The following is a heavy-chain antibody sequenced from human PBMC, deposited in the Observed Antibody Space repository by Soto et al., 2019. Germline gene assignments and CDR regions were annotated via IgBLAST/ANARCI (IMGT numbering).Heavy chain of an antibody. V-gene: IGHV4-30-2*01. J-gene: IGHJ4*02. Sequence: TLSLPCAVSGGSVSSGCYSWGWIRQPPGKGLEWIGYIYHSGSTYYNPSLKSRFTISRDNPKTSLSLEMNKMRAEDTAVYYCTRSDYGDAPGYWGQGTLGTVS. CDR3: TRSDYGDAPGY. CDR1: GGSVSSGCYS. CDR2: IYHSGST. D-gene: IGHD4-17*01.